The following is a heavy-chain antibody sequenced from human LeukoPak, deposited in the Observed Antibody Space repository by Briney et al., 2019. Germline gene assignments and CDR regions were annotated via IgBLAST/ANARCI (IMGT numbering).Heavy chain of an antibody. CDR3: ARDMAGAYYFDY. J-gene: IGHJ4*02. Sequence: GGSLRLSCAASGFTFSSYSMNWVRQAPGKGLEWVSSISSSSSYIYYADSVKGRFTISRDNAKNSLYLQMNSLRAEDTAVYYCARDMAGAYYFDYRGQGTLVTVSS. D-gene: IGHD1-26*01. CDR2: ISSSSSYI. CDR1: GFTFSSYS. V-gene: IGHV3-21*01.